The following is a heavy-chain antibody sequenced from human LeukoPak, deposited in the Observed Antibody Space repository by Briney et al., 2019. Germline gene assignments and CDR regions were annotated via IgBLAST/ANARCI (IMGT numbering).Heavy chain of an antibody. Sequence: SETLSLTCTVSGGSISSGGYYWSWIRQHPGKGLEWIGNVYYSGSTYYNPSLKSRVTISVDTSKNQFSLKLSSVTAADTAVYYCARSAAGWTVWFDYWGQGTLVTVSP. CDR2: VYYSGST. CDR3: ARSAAGWTVWFDY. V-gene: IGHV4-31*03. CDR1: GGSISSGGYY. J-gene: IGHJ4*02. D-gene: IGHD6-25*01.